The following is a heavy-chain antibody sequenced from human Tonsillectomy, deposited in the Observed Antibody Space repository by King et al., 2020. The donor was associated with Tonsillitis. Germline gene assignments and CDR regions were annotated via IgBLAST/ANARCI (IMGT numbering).Heavy chain of an antibody. D-gene: IGHD2-2*01. V-gene: IGHV5-51*01. J-gene: IGHJ5*02. Sequence: VQLVESGAEEKKPGESLKISCKGSGYSFTSYWIGWVRQMPGKGLEWMGIIYPGDSDTRYSPSFQGQVTISADKYISTAYLQWSSLKSSDTAMYYCARASRDILVGFYPWGQGTLVTVSS. CDR3: ARASRDILVGFYP. CDR1: GYSFTSYW. CDR2: IYPGDSDT.